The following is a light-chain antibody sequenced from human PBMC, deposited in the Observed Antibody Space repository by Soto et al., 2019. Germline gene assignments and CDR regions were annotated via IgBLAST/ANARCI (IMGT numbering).Light chain of an antibody. J-gene: IGKJ1*01. CDR2: GAS. Sequence: EIVLTQSPGTLSLSPGERATLSCRASQSVSSSSLAWYQQKPGQAPRLLLYGASSRATGIPDRFSGSGSGTDFTLTVSRLEPEDFAVYYCQQYGSSPQTFGQGTKVEL. CDR1: QSVSSSS. CDR3: QQYGSSPQT. V-gene: IGKV3-20*01.